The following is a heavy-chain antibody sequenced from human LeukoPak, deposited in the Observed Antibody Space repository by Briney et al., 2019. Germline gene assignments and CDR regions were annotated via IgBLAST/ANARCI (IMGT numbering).Heavy chain of an antibody. Sequence: PSETLSLTCAVYGGSFSGYYWSWIRQPPGKGLEGIGEINHSGSTNYNPSLKSRVTISVDTSKNQFSLKLSSVTAADTAVYYCARASAAARYYKTNRYYYYMDVWGKGTTVTVSS. D-gene: IGHD6-6*01. CDR1: GGSFSGYY. J-gene: IGHJ6*03. V-gene: IGHV4-34*01. CDR3: ARASAAARYYKTNRYYYYMDV. CDR2: INHSGST.